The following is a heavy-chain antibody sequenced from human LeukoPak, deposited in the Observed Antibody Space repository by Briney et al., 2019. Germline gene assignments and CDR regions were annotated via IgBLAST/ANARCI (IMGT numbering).Heavy chain of an antibody. D-gene: IGHD3-9*01. V-gene: IGHV4-4*02. J-gene: IGHJ6*03. CDR3: ARSAAGGYDILTGYYYYYYMDV. Sequence: SGTLSLTCAVSGGSISSSNWWSWVRQPPGKGLEWIGEIYHSGSTNYNPSLKSRVTISVDESKNQFSLKLSSVTAADTAVYYCARSAAGGYDILTGYYYYYYMDVWGKGTTVTISS. CDR1: GGSISSSNW. CDR2: IYHSGST.